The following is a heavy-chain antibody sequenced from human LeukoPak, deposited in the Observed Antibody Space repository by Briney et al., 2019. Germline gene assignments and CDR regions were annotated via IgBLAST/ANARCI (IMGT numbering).Heavy chain of an antibody. V-gene: IGHV4-34*01. J-gene: IGHJ5*02. Sequence: SSETLSLTCAVYGGSFSGYYWSWIRQPPGKGLEWIGGINHSGSTNYNPSLKSRVTISVDTSKNQFSLKLSSVTAADTAVYYCARRRLGVTTYNWFDPWGQGTLVTVSS. CDR2: INHSGST. CDR1: GGSFSGYY. CDR3: ARRRLGVTTYNWFDP. D-gene: IGHD2-21*02.